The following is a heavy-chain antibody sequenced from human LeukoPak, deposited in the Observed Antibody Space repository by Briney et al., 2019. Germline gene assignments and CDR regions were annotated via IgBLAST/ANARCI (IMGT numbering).Heavy chain of an antibody. CDR2: IIPILGIA. D-gene: IGHD1-26*01. CDR3: ARGVGATYYFDY. CDR1: GGTFSCYA. V-gene: IGHV1-69*04. J-gene: IGHJ4*02. Sequence: AVKVSCKGSGGTFSCYAISWVRQAPGQGVEWMGRIIPILGIANYAQKFQGRVTITADKSTSTAYMELSSLRSEDTAVYYCARGVGATYYFDYWGQGTLVTVSS.